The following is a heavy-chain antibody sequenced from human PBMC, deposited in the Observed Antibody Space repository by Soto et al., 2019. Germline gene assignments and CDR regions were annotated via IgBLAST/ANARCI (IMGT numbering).Heavy chain of an antibody. CDR2: ISCSSSTT. CDR3: AKSEGSGSYFPFDY. Sequence: PGGSLRLSCAASGFTFSSYSMNWVRQAPGKGLEWVSYISCSSSTTYYADSVKGRFTISRDNAKNSLYLQMNSLRAEDTAVYYCAKSEGSGSYFPFDYWGQGTLVTVSS. CDR1: GFTFSSYS. V-gene: IGHV3-48*01. J-gene: IGHJ4*02. D-gene: IGHD3-10*01.